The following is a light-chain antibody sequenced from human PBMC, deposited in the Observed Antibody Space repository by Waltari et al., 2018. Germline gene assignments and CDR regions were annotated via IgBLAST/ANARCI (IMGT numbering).Light chain of an antibody. CDR2: AAS. Sequence: DIQLTQSPSFLSASVGDRVTITCRASQAISNYLAWYHQKPGIAPKLLIYAASTLQSGVSSRFSGSGSGTEFTLTISSLRPEDFATYYCQQFHSYPFTFGPGTKVDIK. V-gene: IGKV1-9*01. CDR1: QAISNY. CDR3: QQFHSYPFT. J-gene: IGKJ3*01.